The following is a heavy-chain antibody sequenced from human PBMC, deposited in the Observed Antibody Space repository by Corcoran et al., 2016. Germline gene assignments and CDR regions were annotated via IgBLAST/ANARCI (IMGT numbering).Heavy chain of an antibody. CDR1: GFTFSSYS. D-gene: IGHD3-22*01. V-gene: IGHV3-48*04. CDR2: ISSSSSTI. Sequence: EVQLVESGGGLVQPGGSLRLSCAASGFTFSSYSMNWVRQAPGKGLEWVSYISSSSSTIYYADSVKGRFTISRDNAKNSLYLQMNSLRAEDTAVYYVARDEYYDSSGYYHWGQGTLVTVSS. CDR3: ARDEYYDSSGYYH. J-gene: IGHJ5*02.